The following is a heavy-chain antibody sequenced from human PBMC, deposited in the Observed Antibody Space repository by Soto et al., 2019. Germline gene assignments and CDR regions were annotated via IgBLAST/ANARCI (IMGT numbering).Heavy chain of an antibody. D-gene: IGHD1-26*01. CDR3: ARESAEWEPKPYYFDY. V-gene: IGHV3-11*01. J-gene: IGHJ4*02. CDR1: GFTFSDYY. CDR2: ISSSGSTI. Sequence: QVQLVESGGGLVKPGGSLRLSCAASGFTFSDYYMSWIRQAPGRGLEWVSYISSSGSTIYYADSVKGRFTISRDNAKNSLYLQMTSLRVEDTAVYYCARESAEWEPKPYYFDYWGQGTPVTVSS.